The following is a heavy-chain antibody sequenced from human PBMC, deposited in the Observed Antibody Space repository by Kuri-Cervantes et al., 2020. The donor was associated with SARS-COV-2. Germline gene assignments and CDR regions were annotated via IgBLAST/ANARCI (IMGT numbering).Heavy chain of an antibody. V-gene: IGHV3-48*03. CDR3: AKDYDSAGYDAFDI. Sequence: GESLKISCAAPGFNFSSYEVNWVRQGPGKGLEWVSCIMNSSRALYYADSVKGRFTISRDNAKNSLYLQMNSLRAEDTAVYYCAKDYDSAGYDAFDIWGQGTMVTVSS. D-gene: IGHD3-22*01. J-gene: IGHJ3*02. CDR2: IMNSSRAL. CDR1: GFNFSSYE.